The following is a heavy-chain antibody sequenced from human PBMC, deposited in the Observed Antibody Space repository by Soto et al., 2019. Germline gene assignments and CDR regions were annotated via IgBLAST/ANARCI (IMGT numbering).Heavy chain of an antibody. CDR2: INPYNGNT. CDR3: ARVGVGLAAPRVWPY. CDR1: GYTFTIYG. D-gene: IGHD3-16*01. J-gene: IGHJ4*02. Sequence: QVQLAQSGAEGKKPGASVKVSCKASGYTFTIYGISWVRQAPGQGLEWMAWINPYNGNTKYAEKFLGRVTVTTDTSTATASLEVRRLTSDDTAVFYCARVGVGLAAPRVWPYWGQGTPVTVSS. V-gene: IGHV1-18*01.